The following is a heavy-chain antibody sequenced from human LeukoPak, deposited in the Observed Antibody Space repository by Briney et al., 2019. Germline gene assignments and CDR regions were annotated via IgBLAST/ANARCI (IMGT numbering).Heavy chain of an antibody. Sequence: PSETLSPTCAVSTFSITERAYYWAWIRQPPGKGLEGFATIHHTGTTCYNPSLKSRVTMSVDTSKNQFSLKLFSVSAADTAVYYCARDGSGTFHWYDPWGQGTPVTVSS. CDR1: TFSITERAYY. D-gene: IGHD6-19*01. CDR3: ARDGSGTFHWYDP. V-gene: IGHV4-38-2*02. J-gene: IGHJ5*02. CDR2: IHHTGTT.